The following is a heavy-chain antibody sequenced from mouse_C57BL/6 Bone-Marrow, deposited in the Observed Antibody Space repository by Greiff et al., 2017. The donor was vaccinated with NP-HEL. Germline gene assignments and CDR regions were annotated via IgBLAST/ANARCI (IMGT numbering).Heavy chain of an antibody. CDR1: GFSLTSYG. Sequence: VMLVESGPGLVQPSQSLSITCTVSGFSLTSYGVHWVRQSPGKGLEWLGVIWSGGSTDYNAAFISRLSISKDNSKSQVFFKMNSLQADDTAIYYCARDGYYYGSSYVDWYFDVWGTGTTVTVSS. J-gene: IGHJ1*03. V-gene: IGHV2-2*01. D-gene: IGHD1-1*01. CDR2: IWSGGST. CDR3: ARDGYYYGSSYVDWYFDV.